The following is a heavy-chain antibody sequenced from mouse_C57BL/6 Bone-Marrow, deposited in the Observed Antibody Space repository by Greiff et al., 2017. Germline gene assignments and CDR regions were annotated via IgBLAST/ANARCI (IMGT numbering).Heavy chain of an antibody. CDR3: ASGEGYDDIDY. CDR1: GFNIKDYY. D-gene: IGHD2-2*01. CDR2: IDPEDGET. V-gene: IGHV14-2*01. Sequence: VQLQQSGAELVKPGASVQLSCTASGFNIKDYYMHWVKQRTEQGLEWIGRIDPEDGETKYAPKFKGKATITADTSSNTAYLQLSSLTSKYTAVYYCASGEGYDDIDYWGQGTTLTVSS. J-gene: IGHJ2*01.